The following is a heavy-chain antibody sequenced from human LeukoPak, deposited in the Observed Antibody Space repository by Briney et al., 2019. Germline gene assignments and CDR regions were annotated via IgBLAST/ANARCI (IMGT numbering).Heavy chain of an antibody. Sequence: GGSLRLSCAASGFTVRGIYMSWGRQAPGKGLKWVSVSYSGSSKYYADSVKGRFTISRDNSKNTLYLQKNSLRAEDTAVYYCARWRPFWGSDYWGQGTRVTVSS. D-gene: IGHD2/OR15-2a*01. CDR2: SYSGSSK. J-gene: IGHJ4*02. CDR1: GFTVRGIY. CDR3: ARWRPFWGSDY. V-gene: IGHV3-66*01.